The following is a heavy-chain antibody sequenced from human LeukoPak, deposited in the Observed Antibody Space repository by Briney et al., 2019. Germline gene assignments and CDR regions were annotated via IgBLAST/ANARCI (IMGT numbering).Heavy chain of an antibody. V-gene: IGHV4-34*01. CDR1: GGSFSGYY. D-gene: IGHD3-3*01. CDR3: ARRKTTILGVAYYFDY. CDR2: INHSGST. Sequence: SETLSLTCAVYGGSFSGYYWSWIRQPPGKGLEWIGEINHSGSTNYNPSLKSRVTISVDTSKNQFSLKLSSVTAADTAVYYCARRKTTILGVAYYFDYWGQGTLVTVSS. J-gene: IGHJ4*02.